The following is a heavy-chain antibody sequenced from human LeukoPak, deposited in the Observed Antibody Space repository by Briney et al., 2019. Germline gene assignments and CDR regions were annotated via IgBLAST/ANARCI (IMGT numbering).Heavy chain of an antibody. V-gene: IGHV1-2*02. Sequence: ASVKVSCKTSGYTFTDYYIHWVRQAPGQGLEWMGWISPNSGGANYAQKFQGRVTMTRDTSISTAYMELRSLRSDDTAVYYCARAPFMRRDSSGTDTNFDYWGQGTLVTVSS. D-gene: IGHD3-22*01. CDR1: GYTFTDYY. CDR3: ARAPFMRRDSSGTDTNFDY. J-gene: IGHJ4*02. CDR2: ISPNSGGA.